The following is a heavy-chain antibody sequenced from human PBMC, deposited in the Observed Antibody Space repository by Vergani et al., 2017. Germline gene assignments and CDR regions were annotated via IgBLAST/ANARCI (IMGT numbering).Heavy chain of an antibody. CDR2: INNDGHT. CDR3: AVRPRFNLVGGEIGTKRTFDY. CDR1: GESFSSFY. J-gene: IGHJ4*02. D-gene: IGHD1-1*01. V-gene: IGHV4-34*02. Sequence: QVQLQQWGAGVVKPSGTLSLTCAVFGESFSSFYWCWIRQPPGKGLEWIGEINNDGHTNYNPSPESRVTVSRDKAMNQFSLKLMSVTAADTAMYYCAVRPRFNLVGGEIGTKRTFDYWGQGSLVTVYS.